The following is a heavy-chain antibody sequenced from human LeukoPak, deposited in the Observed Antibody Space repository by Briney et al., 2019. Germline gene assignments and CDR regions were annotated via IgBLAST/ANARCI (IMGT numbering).Heavy chain of an antibody. J-gene: IGHJ4*02. Sequence: PGGSLRLSCAASGFTFSSHGMNWVRQAPGKGLEWVSGITGSGGNRYYADSVKGRFTISRDNAKNSLYLQMNSLRAEGTAVYYCASLVVVVDDETLDYWGQGTLVTVSS. D-gene: IGHD2-15*01. V-gene: IGHV3-21*01. CDR3: ASLVVVVDDETLDY. CDR2: ITGSGGNR. CDR1: GFTFSSHG.